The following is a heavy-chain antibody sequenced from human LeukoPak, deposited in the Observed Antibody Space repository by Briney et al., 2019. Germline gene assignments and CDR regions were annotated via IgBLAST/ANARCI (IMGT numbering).Heavy chain of an antibody. D-gene: IGHD1-26*01. CDR1: GGTFSSYA. J-gene: IGHJ6*02. CDR2: IIPIFGTA. V-gene: IGHV1-69*13. Sequence: ASVKVSCKASGGTFSSYAISWVRRAPGQGLEWMGGIIPIFGTANYAQKFQGRVTITADESTSTAYMELSSLRSEDTAVYYCARDVRGSYHKNDYYYYGMDVWGQGTTVTVSS. CDR3: ARDVRGSYHKNDYYYYGMDV.